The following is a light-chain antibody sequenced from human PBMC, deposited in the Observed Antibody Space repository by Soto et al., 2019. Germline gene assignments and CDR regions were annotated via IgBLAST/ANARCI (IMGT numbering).Light chain of an antibody. J-gene: IGLJ1*01. Sequence: QSVLTQPASVSGSPGQSITISCTRTSSDVGSYNFVSWYQQHPGEVPKVMIYEVSERPSGVSDRFSGSKSGNTASLTISGLQAEDEADYYCCADAGRSTYVFGTGTKLTVL. V-gene: IGLV2-23*02. CDR2: EVS. CDR3: CADAGRSTYV. CDR1: SSDVGSYNF.